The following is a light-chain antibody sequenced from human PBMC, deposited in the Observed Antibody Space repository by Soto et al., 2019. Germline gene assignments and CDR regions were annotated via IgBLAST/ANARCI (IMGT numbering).Light chain of an antibody. J-gene: IGLJ3*02. Sequence: QSVLTQPPSVSGAPGQRVTISCTGSSSNIGAGYDVHWYQQLPGTAPKLLISGNSNRPSGVPDRFSGSKSGTSASLAITGLQPEDEADYYCQSYDSSLRGWVFGGGTKLTVL. CDR1: SSNIGAGYD. V-gene: IGLV1-40*01. CDR3: QSYDSSLRGWV. CDR2: GNS.